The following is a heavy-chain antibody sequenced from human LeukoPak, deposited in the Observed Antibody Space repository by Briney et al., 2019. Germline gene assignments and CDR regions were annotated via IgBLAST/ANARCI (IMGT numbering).Heavy chain of an antibody. CDR3: ARVDYYGSGPYYYYGMDV. CDR2: IWYDGSNK. J-gene: IGHJ6*04. D-gene: IGHD3-10*01. V-gene: IGHV3-33*01. Sequence: GGSLRLSCAASGLTFSSYGMHWVRQAPGKGLEWVAVIWYDGSNKYYADSVEGRFTISRDNSKNTLYLQMNSLRAEDTAVYYCARVDYYGSGPYYYYGMDVWGKGTTVTVSS. CDR1: GLTFSSYG.